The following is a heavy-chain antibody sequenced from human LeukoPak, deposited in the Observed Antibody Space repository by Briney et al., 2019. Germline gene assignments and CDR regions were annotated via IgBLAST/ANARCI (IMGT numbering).Heavy chain of an antibody. CDR3: ARGVGYCSGGSCYYNWFDP. CDR2: MNPNSGNT. V-gene: IGHV1-8*01. D-gene: IGHD2-15*01. Sequence: ASVKVSCKASGYTFTSYDINWVRQATGQGLEWMGWMNPNSGNTGYAQKFQGRVTMTRSTSISTAYMELSSLRSEDTAVYYCARGVGYCSGGSCYYNWFDPWGQGTLVTVSS. J-gene: IGHJ5*02. CDR1: GYTFTSYD.